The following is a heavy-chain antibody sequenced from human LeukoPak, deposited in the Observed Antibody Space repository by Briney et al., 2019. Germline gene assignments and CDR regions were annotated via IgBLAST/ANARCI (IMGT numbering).Heavy chain of an antibody. Sequence: GGSLRLSCEVSGLTFSNVWMHWVRKAPGQGLVWVSRINTAGSTVYADPVKGRFTISRDNAKNMVYLQMNSLRAEDTAVYYCASFRDTDNWGRGTMVTVSS. V-gene: IGHV3-74*01. CDR3: ASFRDTDN. CDR2: INTAGST. CDR1: GLTFSNVW. J-gene: IGHJ3*01. D-gene: IGHD2-21*01.